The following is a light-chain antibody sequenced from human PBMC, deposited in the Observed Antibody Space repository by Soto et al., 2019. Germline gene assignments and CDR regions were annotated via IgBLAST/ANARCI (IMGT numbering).Light chain of an antibody. CDR1: SSDVGGYNY. CDR2: DVN. CDR3: QSYDSSLSGWV. J-gene: IGLJ3*02. V-gene: IGLV2-8*01. Sequence: QSALTQPPSASGSPGQSVTISCTGTSSDVGGYNYVSWYQQHPGKAPKVMIYDVNKRPSGVPDRFSGSKSGTSASLAITGLQAEDEADYYCQSYDSSLSGWVFGGGTKLTVL.